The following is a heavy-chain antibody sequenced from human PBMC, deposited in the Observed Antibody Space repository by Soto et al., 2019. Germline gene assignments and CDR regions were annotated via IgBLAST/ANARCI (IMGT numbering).Heavy chain of an antibody. D-gene: IGHD7-27*01. CDR1: GGSISRYY. J-gene: IGHJ4*02. V-gene: IGHV4-59*01. CDR3: ATGLGYFDS. CDR2: IYYSGSS. Sequence: QVQLQESGPGLVKPSETLSLTCTVSGGSISRYYWTWIRQPPGKGLEWIGYIYYSGSSNYNASLKSGLTMSVDNAKNQFSLKLRPVTAADTAVYYCATGLGYFDSWGQGFLVTVSS.